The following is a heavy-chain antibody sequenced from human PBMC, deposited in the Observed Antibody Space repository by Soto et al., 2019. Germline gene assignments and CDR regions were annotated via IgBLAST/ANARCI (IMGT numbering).Heavy chain of an antibody. Sequence: PGGSLRLSCAASGFTVSSNYMSWVRQAPGKGLEWVSVIYSGGSTYYADSVKGRFTISRDNSKNTLYLQMNSLRAEDTAVYYCARGTQIHVEGYYYYYYGMDVWGQGTTVTVSS. CDR2: IYSGGST. D-gene: IGHD5-18*01. J-gene: IGHJ6*02. V-gene: IGHV3-66*01. CDR1: GFTVSSNY. CDR3: ARGTQIHVEGYYYYYYGMDV.